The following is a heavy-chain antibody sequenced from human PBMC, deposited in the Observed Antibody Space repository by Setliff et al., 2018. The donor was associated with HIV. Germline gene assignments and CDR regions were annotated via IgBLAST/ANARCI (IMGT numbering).Heavy chain of an antibody. D-gene: IGHD3-3*01. V-gene: IGHV3-21*01. CDR1: RFTFSSYS. Sequence: PGGSLRLSCAASRFTFSSYSMNWVRQAPGKGLEWVSSISSSSSYIYYADSVKGRFTISRDNAKNSLYLQMNSLRAEDTAVYYCARDRGDSYYDFWSNYAHFDYWGQGTLVTVSS. CDR2: ISSSSSYI. CDR3: ARDRGDSYYDFWSNYAHFDY. J-gene: IGHJ4*02.